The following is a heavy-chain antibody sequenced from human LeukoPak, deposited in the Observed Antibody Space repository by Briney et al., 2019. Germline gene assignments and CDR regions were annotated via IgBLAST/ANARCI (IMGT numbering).Heavy chain of an antibody. Sequence: GGSLRLSCAASGFTFSSYDMHWVRQATGKGLEWVSATGTAGDTYYPGSVKGRFTISRENAKNSLYLQMNSLRAGDTAVYYCARKDILTGSFDYWGQGTLVTVSS. D-gene: IGHD3-9*01. CDR1: GFTFSSYD. V-gene: IGHV3-13*01. J-gene: IGHJ4*02. CDR2: TGTAGDT. CDR3: ARKDILTGSFDY.